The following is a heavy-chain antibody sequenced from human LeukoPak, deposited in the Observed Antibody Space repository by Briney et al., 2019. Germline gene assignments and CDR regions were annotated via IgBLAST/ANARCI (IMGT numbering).Heavy chain of an antibody. CDR3: VRRGDASSGWGDHDF. V-gene: IGHV3-23*01. J-gene: IGHJ4*02. CDR2: IGGSGDKT. D-gene: IGHD6-19*01. CDR1: GFTFNRNA. Sequence: GGSLRLSCAASGFTFNRNAISWVRRAPGKGLEWVSTIGGSGDKTFYADSVKGRFTISRDNSKNMVHLQMNSLTGEDTALYYCVRRGDASSGWGDHDFWGQGALVTVSS.